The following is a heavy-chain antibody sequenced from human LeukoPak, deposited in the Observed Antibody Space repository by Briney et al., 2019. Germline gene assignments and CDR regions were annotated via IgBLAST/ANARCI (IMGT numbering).Heavy chain of an antibody. Sequence: TGGSLRLSCAASGFTFSSYAMSWVRQAPGKGLEWVSAISGSAYSTYYADSVKGRFTISRDNAKNSLYLQMNSLRAEDTAVYYCAKDIGSSIWYVDYWGQGTLVTVSS. CDR2: ISGSAYST. D-gene: IGHD6-13*01. V-gene: IGHV3-23*01. CDR3: AKDIGSSIWYVDY. CDR1: GFTFSSYA. J-gene: IGHJ4*02.